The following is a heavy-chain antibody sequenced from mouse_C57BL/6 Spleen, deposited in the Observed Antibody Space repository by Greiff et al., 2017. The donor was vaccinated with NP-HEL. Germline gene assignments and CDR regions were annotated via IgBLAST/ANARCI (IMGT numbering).Heavy chain of an antibody. CDR3: AREDYGSSHWYFDV. CDR1: GYTFTSYW. CDR2: IDPSDSYT. Sequence: QVQLQQPGAELVMPGASVKLSCKASGYTFTSYWMHWVKQRPGQGLEWIGEIDPSDSYTNYNQKFKGKSTLTVDKSSSTAYMQLSSLTSEDSAVYYCAREDYGSSHWYFDVWGTGTTVTVSS. J-gene: IGHJ1*03. D-gene: IGHD1-1*01. V-gene: IGHV1-69*01.